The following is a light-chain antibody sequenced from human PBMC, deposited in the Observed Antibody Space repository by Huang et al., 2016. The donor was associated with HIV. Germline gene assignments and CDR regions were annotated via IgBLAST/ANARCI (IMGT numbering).Light chain of an antibody. CDR3: QQYGSLPYT. CDR2: GAS. J-gene: IGKJ2*01. Sequence: PGEGASLSCRASQGVHYSYLAWYQQKPGQAPRLLIFGASNRATGVPHRFRGSGSGTDFTLTISGLDPEDFAVYYCQQYGSLPYTCGRGTKLEI. V-gene: IGKV3-20*01. CDR1: QGVHYSY.